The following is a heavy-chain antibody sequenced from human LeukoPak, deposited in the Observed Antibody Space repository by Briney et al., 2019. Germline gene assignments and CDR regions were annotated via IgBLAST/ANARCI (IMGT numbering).Heavy chain of an antibody. V-gene: IGHV1-18*01. D-gene: IGHD6-13*01. CDR3: SRERAAAGTIDY. Sequence: PSVKVSCKASGYTSTTYGISWVRQAPGQGLEWMGWTYNSYTHYAQTLRDRLTMTTDTSTSTSYMELRSLRSDDTAVYYCSRERAAAGTIDYWGQGTLVTVSS. CDR1: GYTSTTYG. CDR2: TYNSYT. J-gene: IGHJ4*02.